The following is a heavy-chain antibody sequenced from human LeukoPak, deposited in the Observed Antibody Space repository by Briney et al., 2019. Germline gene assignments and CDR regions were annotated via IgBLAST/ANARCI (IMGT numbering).Heavy chain of an antibody. V-gene: IGHV3-74*01. CDR3: ARDGAYSTIFY. CDR1: GFTFSSYW. Sequence: GGSLRLSCAASGFTFSSYWMYWVRQAPGKGLVWVSRINSDESSTSYADSVKGRFTISRDNAKNTPYLQMNSLRAEDTAVYYCARDGAYSTIFYWGQGTLVTVSS. D-gene: IGHD3-3*01. CDR2: INSDESST. J-gene: IGHJ4*01.